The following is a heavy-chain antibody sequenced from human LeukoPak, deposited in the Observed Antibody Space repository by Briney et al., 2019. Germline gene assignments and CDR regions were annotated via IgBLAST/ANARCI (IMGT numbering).Heavy chain of an antibody. J-gene: IGHJ4*02. CDR3: AGGYCSGGSCYDFDY. CDR1: GYTFGSYS. D-gene: IGHD2-15*01. Sequence: GASVKVSCKASGYTFGSYSISWVRQAPGQGLEWMGWINPNSGGTNYAQKFQGRVTMTRDTSISTAYMELSRLRSDDTAVYYCAGGYCSGGSCYDFDYWGQGTLVTVSS. V-gene: IGHV1-2*02. CDR2: INPNSGGT.